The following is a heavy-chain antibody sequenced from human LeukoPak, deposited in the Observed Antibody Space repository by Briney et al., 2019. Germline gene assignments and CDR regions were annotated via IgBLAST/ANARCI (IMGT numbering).Heavy chain of an antibody. CDR1: GGSFSGYY. CDR2: INHSGST. J-gene: IGHJ5*02. Sequence: SETLSLTCAVYGGSFSGYYWSWIRQPPGKGLEWIGEINHSGSTNYNPSLKSRVTISVDTSKNQFSLKLSSVTAADTAVYYCARAHVALGWFDPWGQGTLVTVSS. CDR3: ARAHVALGWFDP. D-gene: IGHD5-12*01. V-gene: IGHV4-34*01.